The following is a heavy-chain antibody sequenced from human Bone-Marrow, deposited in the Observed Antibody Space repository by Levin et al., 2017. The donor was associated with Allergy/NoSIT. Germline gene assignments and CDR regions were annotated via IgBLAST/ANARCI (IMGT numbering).Heavy chain of an antibody. D-gene: IGHD1-26*01. V-gene: IGHV3-23*01. J-gene: IGHJ4*02. CDR3: AKGRVGATEGLYFDY. Sequence: GESLKISCAASGFTFSSYAMSWVRQAPGKGLEWVSAISGSGGSTYYADSVKGRFTISRDNSKNTLYLQMNSLRAEDTAVYYCAKGRVGATEGLYFDYWGQGTLVTVSS. CDR2: ISGSGGST. CDR1: GFTFSSYA.